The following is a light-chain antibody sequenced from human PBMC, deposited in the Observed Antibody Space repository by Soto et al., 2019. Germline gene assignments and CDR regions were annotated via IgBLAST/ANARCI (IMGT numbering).Light chain of an antibody. V-gene: IGKV3-11*01. J-gene: IGKJ4*01. CDR1: PSVGDY. CDR3: QQRGNWPLT. CDR2: DAS. Sequence: IVLTQSPATLSLSPGERATLSCRASPSVGDYLAWYQQKPGQPPRLLIYDASNRATGIPARFSGSGSGTDFSLTISSLEPEDFAVYYCQQRGNWPLTFGGGTKVDIK.